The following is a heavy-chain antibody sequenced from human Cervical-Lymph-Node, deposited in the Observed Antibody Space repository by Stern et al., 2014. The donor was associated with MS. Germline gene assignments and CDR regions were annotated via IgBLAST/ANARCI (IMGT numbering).Heavy chain of an antibody. D-gene: IGHD3-10*01. CDR1: GFTFDDYA. CDR2: ISWNSGSI. J-gene: IGHJ6*02. V-gene: IGHV3-9*01. CDR3: AKDLSPTLWFGEFGDYYYGMDV. Sequence: EVQLVESGGGLVQPGRSLRLSCAASGFTFDDYAMHWVRQAPGKGLEWVSGISWNSGSIGYADSVKGRFTISRDNAKNSLYLQMNSLRAEDTALYYCAKDLSPTLWFGEFGDYYYGMDVWGQGTTVTVSS.